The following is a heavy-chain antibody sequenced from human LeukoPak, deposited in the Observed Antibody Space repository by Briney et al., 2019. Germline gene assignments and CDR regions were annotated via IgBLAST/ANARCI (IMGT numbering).Heavy chain of an antibody. Sequence: GGSLRLSCAASVFTFSDYDMHWVRQDTGKGLEGVSAIGTAGDTYYTGSVKGRFTISRENANNSLYLQMNSLRAGDTAVYYCVRVAKERVGGVYYFDYWGQGTPVTVSS. J-gene: IGHJ4*02. CDR2: IGTAGDT. CDR3: VRVAKERVGGVYYFDY. V-gene: IGHV3-13*01. CDR1: VFTFSDYD. D-gene: IGHD1-1*01.